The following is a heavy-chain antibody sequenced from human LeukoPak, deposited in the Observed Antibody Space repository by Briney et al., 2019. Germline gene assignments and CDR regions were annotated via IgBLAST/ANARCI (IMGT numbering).Heavy chain of an antibody. CDR1: GGSISSGGYS. CDR2: IYHSGST. CDR3: ARGGDSGGYYTFDY. Sequence: SETLSLTCAVSGGSISSGGYSWSWIRQPPGKGLEWIGYIYHSGSTYYNPSLKSRVTISVDRSKNQFSLKLSSVTAADTAVYYCARGGDSGGYYTFDYWGQGTLVTVSS. J-gene: IGHJ4*02. D-gene: IGHD3-22*01. V-gene: IGHV4-30-2*01.